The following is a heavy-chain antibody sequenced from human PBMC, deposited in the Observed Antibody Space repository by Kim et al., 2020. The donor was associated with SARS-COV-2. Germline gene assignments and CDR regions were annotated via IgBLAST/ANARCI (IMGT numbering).Heavy chain of an antibody. CDR1: GYTLTELS. V-gene: IGHV1-24*01. D-gene: IGHD3-22*01. J-gene: IGHJ6*01. Sequence: ASVKVSCKVSGYTLTELSMHWVRQAPGKGLEWMGGFDPEDGETIYTQKFQGRVTMTEDTSTDTAYMELSSLRSEDTAVYYCATGRANYYDSSGYSYYDYYGMGVGGERPTVRVSS. CDR3: ATGRANYYDSSGYSYYDYYGMGV. CDR2: FDPEDGET.